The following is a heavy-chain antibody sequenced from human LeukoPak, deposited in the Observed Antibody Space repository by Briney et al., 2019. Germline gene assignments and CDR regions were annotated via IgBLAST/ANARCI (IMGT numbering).Heavy chain of an antibody. D-gene: IGHD3-3*02. J-gene: IGHJ6*04. CDR3: AAGATATRIYYYYGMDV. CDR1: GGTFSSYA. V-gene: IGHV1-69*06. CDR2: IIPIFGTA. Sequence: SVKVSCKASGGTFSSYAISWVRQAPGQGLEWMGGIIPIFGTADYAQKFQGRVTITADKSTSTAYMELSSLRSEDTAVYYCAAGATATRIYYYYGMDVWGKGTTVTVSS.